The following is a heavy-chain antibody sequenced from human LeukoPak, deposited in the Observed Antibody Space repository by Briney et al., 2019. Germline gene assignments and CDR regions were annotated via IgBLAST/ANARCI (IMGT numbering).Heavy chain of an antibody. V-gene: IGHV4-38-2*02. CDR3: ARVGSGIDAFDI. Sequence: SETLSLTCTVSGYSISSGYYWGWIRQPPGKGLEWIGSIYHSGSTYYNPSLKSRVTISVDTSKNQFSLKLSSVTAADTAVYYCARVGSGIDAFDIWGQGTMVTVSS. J-gene: IGHJ3*02. CDR2: IYHSGST. D-gene: IGHD3-10*01. CDR1: GYSISSGYY.